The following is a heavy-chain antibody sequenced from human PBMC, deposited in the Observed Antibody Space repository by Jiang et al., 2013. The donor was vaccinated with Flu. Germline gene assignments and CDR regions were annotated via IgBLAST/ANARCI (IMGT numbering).Heavy chain of an antibody. CDR1: GFTFSSYA. Sequence: SCAASGFTFSSYAMSWVRQAPGKGLEWVSAISGSGGSTYYADSVKGRFTISRDNSKNTLYLQMNSLRAEDTAVYYCAKGLWLLYYYYGMDVWGQGTTVTVSS. D-gene: IGHD2-15*01. CDR2: ISGSGGST. CDR3: AKGLWLLYYYYGMDV. V-gene: IGHV3-23*01. J-gene: IGHJ6*02.